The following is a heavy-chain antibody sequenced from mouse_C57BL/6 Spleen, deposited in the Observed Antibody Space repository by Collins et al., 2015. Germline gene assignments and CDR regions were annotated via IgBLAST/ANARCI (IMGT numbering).Heavy chain of an antibody. J-gene: IGHJ3*01. D-gene: IGHD2-10*01. V-gene: IGHV3-2*02. CDR3: ARGAYYGNYSVAY. CDR1: GYSITSDYA. Sequence: DVQLQESGPGLVKPSQSLSLTCTVTGYSITSDYAWNWIRQFPGNKLEWMGYISYSGSTSYNPSLKSRISITRDTSKNQFFLQLNSVTTEDTATYYCARGAYYGNYSVAYWGQGTLVTVSA. CDR2: ISYSGST.